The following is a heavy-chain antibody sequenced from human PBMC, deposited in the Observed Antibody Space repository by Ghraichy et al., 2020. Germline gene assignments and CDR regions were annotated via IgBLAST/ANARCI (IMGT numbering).Heavy chain of an antibody. J-gene: IGHJ3*02. CDR1: GYTFTSYV. CDR3: ARGKDSVVVPAAPDDGVDDAFDI. V-gene: IGHV1-18*04. D-gene: IGHD2-2*01. CDR2: ISAYNGNT. Sequence: ASVKVSCKASGYTFTSYVISWVRQAPGQGLEWMGWISAYNGNTNYAQKLQGRVTMTTDTSTSTAYMELRSLRSDDTAVYYCARGKDSVVVPAAPDDGVDDAFDIGGKETMATVSS.